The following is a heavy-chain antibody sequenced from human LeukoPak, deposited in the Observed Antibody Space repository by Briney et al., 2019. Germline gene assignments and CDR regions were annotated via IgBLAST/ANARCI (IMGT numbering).Heavy chain of an antibody. Sequence: GGTLRLSCAASGFTFSSYGMTWVRQAPGKGLEWVSAISGSGGSTYYADSVKGRFTISRGNSKNTLYLQMNSLRAEDTAVYYCAKENYGSVDCWGQGTLVTVSS. V-gene: IGHV3-23*01. D-gene: IGHD3-22*01. CDR3: AKENYGSVDC. J-gene: IGHJ4*02. CDR1: GFTFSSYG. CDR2: ISGSGGST.